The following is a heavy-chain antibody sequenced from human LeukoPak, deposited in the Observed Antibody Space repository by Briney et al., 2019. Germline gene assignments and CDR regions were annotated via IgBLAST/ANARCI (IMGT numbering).Heavy chain of an antibody. CDR1: GGSISSYY. J-gene: IGHJ4*02. V-gene: IGHV4-4*09. CDR2: IYTSGST. Sequence: SETLSLTCTVSGGSISSYYWSWIRQPPGKGLEWTGYIYTSGSTNYNPSLKSRVTISVDTSKNQFSLKLSSVTAADTAVYYCARRRCGSCPFDYWGQGTLVTVSS. CDR3: ARRRCGSCPFDY. D-gene: IGHD1-26*01.